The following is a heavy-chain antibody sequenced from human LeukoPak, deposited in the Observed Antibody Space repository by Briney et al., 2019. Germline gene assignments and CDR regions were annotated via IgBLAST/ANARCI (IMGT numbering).Heavy chain of an antibody. CDR1: GFTFSSYA. CDR2: ISGSGADP. V-gene: IGHV3-23*01. J-gene: IGHJ5*02. CDR3: AKSLHNWNSGPES. D-gene: IGHD1-7*01. Sequence: PGGSLRLSCAASGFTFSSYAMTWARQAPGKGLEWVSVISGSGADPSYADSVKGRFTISRDNSKNTLYLQMSSLRAEDTAIYYCAKSLHNWNSGPESWGQGTLVTVSS.